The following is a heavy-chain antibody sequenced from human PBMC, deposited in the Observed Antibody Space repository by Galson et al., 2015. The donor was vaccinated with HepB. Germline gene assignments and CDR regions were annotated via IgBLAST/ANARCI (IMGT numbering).Heavy chain of an antibody. Sequence: SLRLSCAASGFTFSSYGMHWVRQAPGKGLGWVAFIRYDGSNKYYADSVKGRFTISRDNSKNTLYLQMNSLRAEDTAVYYCAKDLQLLVRTQGIDYWGQRTLVTVSS. CDR2: IRYDGSNK. CDR3: AKDLQLLVRTQGIDY. V-gene: IGHV3-30*02. J-gene: IGHJ4*02. CDR1: GFTFSSYG. D-gene: IGHD6-19*01.